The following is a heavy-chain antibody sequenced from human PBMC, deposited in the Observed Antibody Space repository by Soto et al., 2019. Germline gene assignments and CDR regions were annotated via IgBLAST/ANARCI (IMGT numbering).Heavy chain of an antibody. CDR1: GFTFSSYS. V-gene: IGHV3-21*01. J-gene: IGHJ5*02. Sequence: GGSLRLSCAASGFTFSSYSMSWVRQAPGKGLEWVSSISSSSSYIYYADSVKGRFTISRDNAKNSLYLQMNSLRAEDTAVYYCARDGYYYDSENWFDPWGQGTLVTVSS. D-gene: IGHD3-22*01. CDR2: ISSSSSYI. CDR3: ARDGYYYDSENWFDP.